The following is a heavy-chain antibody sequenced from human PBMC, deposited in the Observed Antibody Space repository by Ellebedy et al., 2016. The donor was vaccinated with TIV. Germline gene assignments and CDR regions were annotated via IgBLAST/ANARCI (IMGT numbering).Heavy chain of an antibody. CDR1: GFTVSNNY. CDR3: TTSSAA. CDR2: IKSKNAGGTI. D-gene: IGHD3-10*01. V-gene: IGHV3-15*01. J-gene: IGHJ5*02. Sequence: GGSLRLXXAASGFTVSNNYMTWVRQAPGKGLEWLGVIKSKNAGGTIDYAAPVKGRFVISRDDSKNTVYLQMNSLKTEDTAVYYCTTSSAAWGQGTLVTVSS.